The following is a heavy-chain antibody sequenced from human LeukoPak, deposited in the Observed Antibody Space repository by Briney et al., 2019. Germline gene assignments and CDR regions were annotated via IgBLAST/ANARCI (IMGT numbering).Heavy chain of an antibody. CDR2: ISTYNGNT. CDR3: ARDYRLLAGFPNY. J-gene: IGHJ4*02. D-gene: IGHD2-21*02. V-gene: IGHV1-18*01. CDR1: GYTFTNYG. Sequence: ASVKVSCKASGYTFTNYGINWVRQAPGQGLEWMGWISTYNGNTNYAQILQGRVTMTTDTSTSTAYMELRSLRSDDTAIYYCARDYRLLAGFPNYWGQGTLVTVSS.